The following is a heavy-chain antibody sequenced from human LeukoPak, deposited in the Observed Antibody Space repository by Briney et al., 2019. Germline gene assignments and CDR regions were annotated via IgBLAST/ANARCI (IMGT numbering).Heavy chain of an antibody. V-gene: IGHV4-59*01. CDR3: ARETSLAGFASGLGFNY. Sequence: SETLSLTCSVSGGSINNYYWRWIRQPPGKGLEWIGYSSYSGNTDYNPSLESRVNISVDSSKNQFSLKLTSVTAADTATYYCARETSLAGFASGLGFNYWGQGILVTVSS. J-gene: IGHJ4*02. CDR2: SSYSGNT. D-gene: IGHD6-19*01. CDR1: GGSINNYY.